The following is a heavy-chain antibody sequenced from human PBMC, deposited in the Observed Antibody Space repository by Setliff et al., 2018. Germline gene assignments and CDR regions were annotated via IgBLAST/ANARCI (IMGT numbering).Heavy chain of an antibody. D-gene: IGHD3-9*01. V-gene: IGHV3-15*01. J-gene: IGHJ4*02. CDR1: AFTFSNAW. CDR2: IKSKTDGGTT. Sequence: GGSLRLSCAASAFTFSNAWMSWVRQAPGKGLEWVGRIKSKTDGGTTDYAAPVKGRFTISRDDSKNTLYLQMNSLETEDTAVYYCAKGSRDDWESAYWGQGTQVTVSS. CDR3: AKGSRDDWESAY.